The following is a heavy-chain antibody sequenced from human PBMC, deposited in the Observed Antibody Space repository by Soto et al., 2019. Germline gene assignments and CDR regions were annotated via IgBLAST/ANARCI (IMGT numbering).Heavy chain of an antibody. CDR1: GYTFTTYD. Sequence: ASVKVSCKASGYTFTTYDISWVRQATGQGLEWMGWMNPYSGNTGYAQKFQGRVTITADESTSTAYMELSSLRSEDTAVYYCAKGYCSSTSCYQGHYYYGMDVWGQGTTVTVSS. D-gene: IGHD2-2*01. V-gene: IGHV1-8*01. J-gene: IGHJ6*02. CDR2: MNPYSGNT. CDR3: AKGYCSSTSCYQGHYYYGMDV.